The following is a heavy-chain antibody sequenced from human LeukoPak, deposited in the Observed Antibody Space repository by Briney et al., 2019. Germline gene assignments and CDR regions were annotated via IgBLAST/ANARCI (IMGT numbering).Heavy chain of an antibody. V-gene: IGHV1-69*02. CDR3: ASADLGYCSSTSCTLDY. J-gene: IGHJ4*02. D-gene: IGHD2-2*01. CDR2: IIPILGIA. Sequence: SVKVSCKASGYTFTGYYMHWVRQAPGQGLEWMGRIIPILGIANYAQKFQGRVTITADKSTSTAYMELSSLRSEDTAVYYCASADLGYCSSTSCTLDYWGQGTLVTVSS. CDR1: GYTFTGYY.